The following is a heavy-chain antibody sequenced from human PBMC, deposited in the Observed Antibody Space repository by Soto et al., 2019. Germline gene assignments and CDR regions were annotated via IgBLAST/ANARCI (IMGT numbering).Heavy chain of an antibody. CDR2: INPNSGGT. D-gene: IGHD3-3*01. Sequence: ASVKVSCKASGYTFTGYYIHWVRQAPGQGLEWMGWINPNSGGTNYAQKFQGRVTMTRDTSISTAYMELSRLRSDDTAVYYCARVGYDFWSGPRGFGYYYGMDVWGQGTTVTVSS. CDR1: GYTFTGYY. J-gene: IGHJ6*02. CDR3: ARVGYDFWSGPRGFGYYYGMDV. V-gene: IGHV1-2*02.